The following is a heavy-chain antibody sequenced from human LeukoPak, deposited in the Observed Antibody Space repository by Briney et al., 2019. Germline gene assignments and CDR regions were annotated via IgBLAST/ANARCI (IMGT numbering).Heavy chain of an antibody. CDR3: ARDLGYSSGWYDY. Sequence: SETLSLTCTVSGGSISSYYWSWIRQPPGKGLEWIGYIYYSGGTSHSPSLKSRVTMSVDTSKNQFSLKMSSVTAADTAVYYCARDLGYSSGWYDYWGQGTLVTVSS. D-gene: IGHD6-19*01. J-gene: IGHJ4*02. CDR2: IYYSGGT. CDR1: GGSISSYY. V-gene: IGHV4-59*01.